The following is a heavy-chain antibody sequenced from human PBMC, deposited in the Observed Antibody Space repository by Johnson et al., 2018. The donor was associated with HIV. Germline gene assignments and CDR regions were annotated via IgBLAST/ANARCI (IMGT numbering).Heavy chain of an antibody. V-gene: IGHV3-30*04. CDR2: ISYDGSNK. CDR3: GKARSSGSGAFDI. Sequence: QVQLVESGGGVVQPGRSLRVFCAASRFTFSYYAMHWVRQAPGKGLEWVATISYDGSNKYYADYVKGRFTISRDNSKNTLYLHMRSLRAEDTAVYYCGKARSSGSGAFDIWGQGTMVTVSS. D-gene: IGHD3-10*01. CDR1: RFTFSYYA. J-gene: IGHJ3*02.